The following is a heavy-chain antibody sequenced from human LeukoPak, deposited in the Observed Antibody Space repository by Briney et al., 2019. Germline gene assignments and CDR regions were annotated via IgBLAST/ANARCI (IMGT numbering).Heavy chain of an antibody. V-gene: IGHV3-66*02. CDR3: ADTRSYSFDY. CDR1: GPTVSSSY. Sequence: GGSLRLSCTASGPTVSSSYMSWVRQAPGKGLEWVSIIYVSGTTYYADSVKGRFTISRDSSKNTLYLQMNSLSAEDTAVYYCADTRSYSFDYWGRGTLVAVSS. D-gene: IGHD3-10*01. J-gene: IGHJ4*02. CDR2: IYVSGTT.